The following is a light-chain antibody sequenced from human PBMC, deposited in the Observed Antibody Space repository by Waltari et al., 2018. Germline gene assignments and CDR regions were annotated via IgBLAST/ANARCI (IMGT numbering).Light chain of an antibody. CDR1: QSLLNSDGYNY. J-gene: IGKJ4*01. Sequence: DIVMTQSPVSLPVTLGDRISISCRPSQSLLNSDGYNYLDWYLLKPGQSPQLLIYLSSNRASGVPDRFSGSGSGTDFTLKISRVEAEDVGVYYCMQALQSPRTFGGGTKVEIK. CDR3: MQALQSPRT. V-gene: IGKV2-28*01. CDR2: LSS.